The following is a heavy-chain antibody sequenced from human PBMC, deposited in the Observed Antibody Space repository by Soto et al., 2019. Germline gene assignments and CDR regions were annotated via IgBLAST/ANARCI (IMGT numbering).Heavy chain of an antibody. CDR3: ARGLAPNS. J-gene: IGHJ5*01. Sequence: SEPLSLTCTVSGGSVSRGHDYCTWIRQPPGKGLEWIGYIYYSGNTEYNPSLKGRVTVALDTSKNQFSLHLSSVTAADTAVYYCARGLAPNSWGHGTLVTVSS. CDR1: GGSVSRGHDY. CDR2: IYYSGNT. V-gene: IGHV4-61*01. D-gene: IGHD6-19*01.